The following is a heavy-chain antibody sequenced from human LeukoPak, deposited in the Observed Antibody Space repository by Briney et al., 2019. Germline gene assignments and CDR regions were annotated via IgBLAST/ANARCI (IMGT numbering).Heavy chain of an antibody. Sequence: GGSLRLSCAASGFTVSSNYMSWVRQAPGKGLEWVAKIRGDGGEKDHVASVKGRFTISRDNAKNSLYLQMNSLGVEDTAIYYCARGGAARPDFWGQGTLVTVSS. CDR3: ARGGAARPDF. D-gene: IGHD6-6*01. J-gene: IGHJ4*02. V-gene: IGHV3-7*01. CDR1: GFTVSSNY. CDR2: IRGDGGEK.